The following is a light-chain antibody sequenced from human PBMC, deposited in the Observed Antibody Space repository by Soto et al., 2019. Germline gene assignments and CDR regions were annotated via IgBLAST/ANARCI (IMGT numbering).Light chain of an antibody. J-gene: IGKJ4*01. CDR3: QQYDERPPNRS. CDR1: QSVSTN. CDR2: AAS. V-gene: IGKV3-15*01. Sequence: DIVMTQSPATLSVSPGERATLSCRARQSVSTNLAWYQQKPGQAPRPLLYAASVRATGITARFSGSGSGTEFTLTISSLQSEDFAVYYCQQYDERPPNRSFGGGTKVESK.